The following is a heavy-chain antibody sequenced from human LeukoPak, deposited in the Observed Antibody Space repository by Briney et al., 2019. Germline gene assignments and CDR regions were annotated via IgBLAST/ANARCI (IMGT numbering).Heavy chain of an antibody. CDR3: ARVRSGYDPIEY. J-gene: IGHJ4*02. CDR1: GFIVSTKY. CDR2: LYPGGDT. V-gene: IGHV3-53*01. Sequence: GGSLRLSCAASGFIVSTKYMTWVRQTPGKGLEWVSILYPGGDTYYADPVKGRFTISRDNSKNTLYLQMNSLRAEDTAVYYCARVRSGYDPIEYWGQGTLVTVFS. D-gene: IGHD5-12*01.